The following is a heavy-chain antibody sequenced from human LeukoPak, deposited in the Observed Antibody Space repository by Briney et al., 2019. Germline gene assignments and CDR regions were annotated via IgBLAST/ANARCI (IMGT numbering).Heavy chain of an antibody. Sequence: SETLSLTCTVSGGSISSYYWSWIRQPPGKGLEWIGYIYYSGSTNYNPSLKSRVTISVDTSKNQFSLKLSSVTAADTAVYYCARDGLSSSSWFTWGQGTLVTVSS. CDR3: ARDGLSSSSWFT. CDR2: IYYSGST. D-gene: IGHD6-13*01. J-gene: IGHJ5*02. V-gene: IGHV4-59*12. CDR1: GGSISSYY.